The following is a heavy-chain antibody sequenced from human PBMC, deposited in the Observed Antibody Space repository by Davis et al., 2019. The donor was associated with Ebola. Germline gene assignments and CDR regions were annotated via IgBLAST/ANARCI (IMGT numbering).Heavy chain of an antibody. CDR1: GFLFRTYN. V-gene: IGHV3-21*01. Sequence: GESLKISCAASGFLFRTYNMNWVRQAPGKGLEWVSSISPGSDYIYYAGSVKGRFTISRDNAKNSLYLQLDNLRDEDTSLFYCARGVVGPQREDAFDIWGQGTMVTVSS. CDR2: ISPGSDYI. J-gene: IGHJ3*02. D-gene: IGHD1-26*01. CDR3: ARGVVGPQREDAFDI.